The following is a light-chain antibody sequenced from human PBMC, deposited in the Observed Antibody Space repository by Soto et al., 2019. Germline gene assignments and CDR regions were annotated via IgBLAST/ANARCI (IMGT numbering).Light chain of an antibody. J-gene: IGLJ3*02. Sequence: QPVLNQSSSASASLGSSVKLTCTLSSGHSSYIIAWHQQQPGKAPRYLMKLEGSGSYNKGSGVPDRFSGSSSGADRYLTISNLQFDDEADYYCETWDSNTRVFGGGTKLTVL. CDR2: LEGSGSY. V-gene: IGLV4-60*02. CDR1: SGHSSYI. CDR3: ETWDSNTRV.